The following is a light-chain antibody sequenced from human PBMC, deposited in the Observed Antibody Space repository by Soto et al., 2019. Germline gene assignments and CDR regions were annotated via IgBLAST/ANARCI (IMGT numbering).Light chain of an antibody. J-gene: IGLJ3*02. CDR2: EVS. V-gene: IGLV2-23*02. CDR3: CSYAGSSTGV. CDR1: SSDVGSYNL. Sequence: QSALTRPASVSGSPGQSITISCTGTSSDVGSYNLVSWYQQHPGKAPKVMIYEVSQRPSGVSNRFSGSKSGNTASLTISGLQAEDEADYYCCSYAGSSTGVFGGGTKLTVL.